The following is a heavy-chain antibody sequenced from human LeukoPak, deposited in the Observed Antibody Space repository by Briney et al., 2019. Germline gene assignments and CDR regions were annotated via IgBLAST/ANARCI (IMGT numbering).Heavy chain of an antibody. CDR3: ARTLVVVPAAIRAYYYYGMDV. CDR1: GYTFTSYY. J-gene: IGHJ6*02. Sequence: ASVKVSCTASGYTFTSYYMHWVRQAPGQGLEWMGIINPSGGSTSYAQKFQGRVTITADESTSTAYMELSSLRSEDTAVYYCARTLVVVPAAIRAYYYYGMDVWGQGTTVTVSS. D-gene: IGHD2-2*02. V-gene: IGHV1-46*01. CDR2: INPSGGST.